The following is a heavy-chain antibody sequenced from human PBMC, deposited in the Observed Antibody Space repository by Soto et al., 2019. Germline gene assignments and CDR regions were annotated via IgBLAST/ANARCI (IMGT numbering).Heavy chain of an antibody. CDR3: ARRVVVTSVRDIAYYYYGLDV. CDR2: IIPMFDST. CDR1: GGTFSSYA. V-gene: IGHV1-69*13. D-gene: IGHD2-21*02. Sequence: GASVKVSCKAVGGTFSSYAICWVRQAPGQGLEWMGGIIPMFDSTNYAQKFQGRVTITADESTSTAFMELSSLRSEDTAVYYCARRVVVTSVRDIAYYYYGLDVWGQGTTVTVYS. J-gene: IGHJ6*02.